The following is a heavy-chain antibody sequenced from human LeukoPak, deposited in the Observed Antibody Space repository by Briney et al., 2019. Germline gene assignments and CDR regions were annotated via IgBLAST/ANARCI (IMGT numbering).Heavy chain of an antibody. V-gene: IGHV3-23*01. CDR3: AKSDGSGTYYTLGPFDY. CDR1: GFTFSSYA. D-gene: IGHD3-10*01. Sequence: GGSLRLSCAASGFTFSSYAMSWVRQAPGKGLEWVSAISASGGGTFYADSVKGRFTLSRDNSKNTLYLQMNSLRAEDTAVYYCAKSDGSGTYYTLGPFDYWGQGTLVTLSS. CDR2: ISASGGGT. J-gene: IGHJ4*02.